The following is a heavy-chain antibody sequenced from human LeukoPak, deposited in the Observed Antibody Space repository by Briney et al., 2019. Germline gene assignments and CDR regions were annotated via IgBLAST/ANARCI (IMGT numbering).Heavy chain of an antibody. CDR2: ISGSGGST. V-gene: IGHV3-23*01. CDR3: ARVDDSSGYTDAFDI. D-gene: IGHD3-22*01. J-gene: IGHJ3*02. Sequence: PGGSLRLSCAASGFTFSSYAMSWVRQAPGKGLEWVSAISGSGGSTYYADSVKGRFTISRDNSKNTLYLQMNSLRAEDTAVYYCARVDDSSGYTDAFDIWGQGTMVTVSS. CDR1: GFTFSSYA.